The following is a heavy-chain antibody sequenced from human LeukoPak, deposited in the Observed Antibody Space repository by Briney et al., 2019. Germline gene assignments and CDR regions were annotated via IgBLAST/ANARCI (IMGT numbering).Heavy chain of an antibody. V-gene: IGHV3-53*01. Sequence: GRSLRLSCAASRFIVNHNCMRFVRQAPGRGLEWVSVIYSGGRTYYAGSVKGRFTICRENSRNTLYLQMNSLRAEDTAVYYGARGLGRELDGAFDIWGQGTMVTVSS. D-gene: IGHD3-10*01. CDR3: ARGLGRELDGAFDI. J-gene: IGHJ3*02. CDR2: IYSGGRT. CDR1: RFIVNHNC.